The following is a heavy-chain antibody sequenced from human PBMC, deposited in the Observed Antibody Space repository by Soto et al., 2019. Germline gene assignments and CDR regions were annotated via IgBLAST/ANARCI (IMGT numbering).Heavy chain of an antibody. CDR1: GFTFSSYA. V-gene: IGHV3-64*01. J-gene: IGHJ4*02. Sequence: GGSLRLSCAASGFTFSSYAMHWVRQAPGKGLEYVSAISSNGGSTYYANSVKGRFTISRDNSKNTLYLQMGSLRAEDMAVYYCARDSLSYIGEFTYYFDYWGQGTLVTVSS. CDR2: ISSNGGST. CDR3: ARDSLSYIGEFTYYFDY. D-gene: IGHD3-10*01.